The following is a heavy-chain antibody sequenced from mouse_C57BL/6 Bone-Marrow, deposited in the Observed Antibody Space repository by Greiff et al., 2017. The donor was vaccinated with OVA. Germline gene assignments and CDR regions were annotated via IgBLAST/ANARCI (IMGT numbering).Heavy chain of an antibody. J-gene: IGHJ3*01. Sequence: EVKVVESGGGLVQPGESLKLSCESNEYEFPSHDMSWVRKTPEKRLELVAAINSDGGSTYYPDTMERRFIISRDNTNKTLYLQMSSLRAEDTALYYCARGASYGFAYWGQGTLVTVSA. CDR3: ARGASYGFAY. D-gene: IGHD1-1*01. CDR1: EYEFPSHD. V-gene: IGHV5-2*01. CDR2: INSDGGST.